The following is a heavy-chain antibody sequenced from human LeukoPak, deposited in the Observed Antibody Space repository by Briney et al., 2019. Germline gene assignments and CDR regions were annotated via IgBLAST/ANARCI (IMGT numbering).Heavy chain of an antibody. CDR3: AKGPSSWEPTYYFDY. V-gene: IGHV3-21*04. D-gene: IGHD1-14*01. CDR1: GFTFSSYS. CDR2: ISSSSSYI. Sequence: GGSLRLSXAASGFTFSSYSMNWVRQAPGKGLEWVSSISSSSSYIYYADSVKGRFTISRDNAKNTLYLQMNSLRAEDTAVYYCAKGPSSWEPTYYFDYWGQGTLVTVSS. J-gene: IGHJ4*02.